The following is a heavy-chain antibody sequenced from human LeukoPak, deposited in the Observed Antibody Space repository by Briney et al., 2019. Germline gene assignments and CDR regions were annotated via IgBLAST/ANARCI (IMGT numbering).Heavy chain of an antibody. CDR3: AKGRDRSTWVDPEFDY. CDR1: GFTFSSYG. D-gene: IGHD1-14*01. CDR2: ISYDGSNK. V-gene: IGHV3-30*18. Sequence: PGGSLRLSCAASGFTFSSYGIHWVRQAPGKGLEWVAVISYDGSNKYYADSVKGRFTISRDNSKNTVYLQMNSLRAEDTAVYYCAKGRDRSTWVDPEFDYWGQGTLVTVSS. J-gene: IGHJ4*02.